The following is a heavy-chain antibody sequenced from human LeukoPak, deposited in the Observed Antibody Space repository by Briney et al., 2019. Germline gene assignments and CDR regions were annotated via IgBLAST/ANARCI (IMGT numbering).Heavy chain of an antibody. V-gene: IGHV4-61*01. CDR3: ARELPYHHGLDV. CDR1: GGSVSSDTCY. D-gene: IGHD1-14*01. Sequence: SETLSLTCTVSGGSVSSDTCYWSWIRQPPGKGLEWIGYVYYTGSTNYNPSLKSRVTISVDTSKNQFSLKLNSVTAADTAVYYCARELPYHHGLDVWGQGTTVTVSS. CDR2: VYYTGST. J-gene: IGHJ6*02.